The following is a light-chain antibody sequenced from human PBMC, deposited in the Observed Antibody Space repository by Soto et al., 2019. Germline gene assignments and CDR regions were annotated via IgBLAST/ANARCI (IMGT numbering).Light chain of an antibody. CDR3: EQRSSWPGT. CDR2: DAS. Sequence: EIVLTQSPATLSLSPGERATFSCRASQNISSYLAWYQQKPGQAPRLLIFDASNRATDIPARFGGSGSGTDFTLTISSLEPEDVAVYYGEQRSSWPGTFGQGTKVEIK. CDR1: QNISSY. V-gene: IGKV3-11*01. J-gene: IGKJ2*02.